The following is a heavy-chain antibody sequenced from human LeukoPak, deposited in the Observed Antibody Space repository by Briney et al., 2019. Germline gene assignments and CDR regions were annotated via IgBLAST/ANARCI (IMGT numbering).Heavy chain of an antibody. CDR3: TTMTTETSTAFDY. D-gene: IGHD2-21*02. J-gene: IGHJ4*02. CDR1: GFTFNSYA. Sequence: PGGSLRLSCAASGFTFNSYAMSWVRQAPEKGLEWVATISGSGGGTYYADSVKGRFTISRDDSKNTLYLQMNSLNTEDTAVYYCTTMTTETSTAFDYWGQGTLGTVSS. CDR2: ISGSGGGT. V-gene: IGHV3-23*01.